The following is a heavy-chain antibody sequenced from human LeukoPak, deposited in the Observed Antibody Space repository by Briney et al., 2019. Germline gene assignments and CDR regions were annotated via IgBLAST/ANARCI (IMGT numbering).Heavy chain of an antibody. Sequence: SETLSLTCTVSGGSISRGTYYWGWIRQPPGKGLQWIGSISYSGNTYFHPSLASRVTMSVDTTKNQFSLKLSSVTAADTAVYYCARGVAAAEVDYWGQGTLVTVSS. CDR1: GGSISRGTYY. D-gene: IGHD6-13*01. J-gene: IGHJ4*02. V-gene: IGHV4-39*07. CDR3: ARGVAAAEVDY. CDR2: ISYSGNT.